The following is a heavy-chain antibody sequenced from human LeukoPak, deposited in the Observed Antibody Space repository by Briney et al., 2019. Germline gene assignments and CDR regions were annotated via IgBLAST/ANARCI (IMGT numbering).Heavy chain of an antibody. CDR2: INSKSGGT. V-gene: IGHV1-2*02. J-gene: IGHJ3*02. Sequence: ASVKVSCKASGYSFSGYYIHWVRQAPGQGLEWMGWINSKSGGTKYAQKFQGRVTMTRDRPISTAYIELSRLTSVDTAIYYCARMSVDYYESLDAFDIWGQGTTVTVSS. CDR3: ARMSVDYYESLDAFDI. D-gene: IGHD3-22*01. CDR1: GYSFSGYY.